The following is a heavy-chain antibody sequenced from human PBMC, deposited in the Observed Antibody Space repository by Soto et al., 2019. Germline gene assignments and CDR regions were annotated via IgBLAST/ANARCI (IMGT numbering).Heavy chain of an antibody. CDR2: ISSNGGST. J-gene: IGHJ3*02. CDR3: VKVGPTHYYDSSGYYYFDI. D-gene: IGHD3-22*01. CDR1: GFTFSSYA. V-gene: IGHV3-64D*06. Sequence: GGSLRLSCSASGFTFSSYAMHWVRQAPGKGLEYVSAISSNGGSTYYADSVKGRFTISRDNSKNTLYLQMSSLRAEDTAVYYCVKVGPTHYYDSSGYYYFDIWGQGTMVTVSS.